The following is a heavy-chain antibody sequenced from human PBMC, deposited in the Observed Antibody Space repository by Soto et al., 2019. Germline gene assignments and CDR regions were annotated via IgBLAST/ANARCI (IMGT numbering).Heavy chain of an antibody. V-gene: IGHV3-15*01. CDR1: GFTFRNTW. CDR2: IKSNSDGGTS. D-gene: IGHD2-15*01. J-gene: IGHJ4*02. CDR3: TTVPLPDY. Sequence: EAQLVESGGGLVKPGGSLRLSCAASGFTFRNTWMTWIRQAPGKGLEWVGRIKSNSDGGTSDYAAPVKGRFTISRDDSKNTLDLQMDSLRIEDTAVYYCTTVPLPDYWGQGTLVTVSS.